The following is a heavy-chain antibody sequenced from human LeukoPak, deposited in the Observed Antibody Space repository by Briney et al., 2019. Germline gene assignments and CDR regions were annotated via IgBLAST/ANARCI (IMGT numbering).Heavy chain of an antibody. CDR2: IYSGGST. CDR1: GGSISSGDYY. V-gene: IGHV3-53*01. J-gene: IGHJ4*02. Sequence: ETLSLTCTVSGGSISSGDYYWSWVRQAPGKGLEWVSVIYSGGSTYYADSVKGRFTISRDNSKNTLYLQMNSLRAEDTAVYYCARVGYYYDSSGYYYRVFDYWGQGTLVTVSS. D-gene: IGHD3-22*01. CDR3: ARVGYYYDSSGYYYRVFDY.